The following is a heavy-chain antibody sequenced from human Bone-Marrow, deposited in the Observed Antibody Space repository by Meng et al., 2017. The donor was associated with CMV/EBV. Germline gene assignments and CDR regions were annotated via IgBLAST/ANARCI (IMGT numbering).Heavy chain of an antibody. Sequence: ASVKVSCKASGYTFTGYYIHWVRQAPGQGLEWMGWINPDTGDTNCTQNFQGRVTMTRDTSISTAYMELSRLRSDDTAVYYCARDNWNDIDYWGQGTLVTVSS. J-gene: IGHJ4*02. D-gene: IGHD1-1*01. CDR1: GYTFTGYY. V-gene: IGHV1-2*02. CDR2: INPDTGDT. CDR3: ARDNWNDIDY.